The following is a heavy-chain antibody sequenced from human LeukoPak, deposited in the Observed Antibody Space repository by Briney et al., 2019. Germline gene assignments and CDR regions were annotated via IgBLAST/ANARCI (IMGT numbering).Heavy chain of an antibody. CDR3: ARSSYSSTWSFFDY. V-gene: IGHV3-23*01. CDR2: ISGSGGST. CDR1: GFTFSSYA. D-gene: IGHD6-13*01. Sequence: GGSLRLSCAASGFTFSSYAMSWVRQAPGKGLEWVSAISGSGGSTYYADSVKGRFTISRDNAKNSLFLQINSLRAEDTAVYYCARSSYSSTWSFFDYWGQGTLVTVSS. J-gene: IGHJ4*02.